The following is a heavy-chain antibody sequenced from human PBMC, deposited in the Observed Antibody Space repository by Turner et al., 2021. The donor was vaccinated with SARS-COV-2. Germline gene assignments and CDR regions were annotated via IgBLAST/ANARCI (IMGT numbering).Heavy chain of an antibody. CDR1: GFTFSSDA. J-gene: IGHJ4*02. CDR3: AKLFVYGASFDY. D-gene: IGHD3-10*02. CDR2: ISGSGGST. V-gene: IGHV3-23*01. Sequence: EVQLLESGGGLVQPGGSLRLSCAASGFTFSSDAMSWVRQAPGKGLGWVSTISGSGGSTYYADSVKGRFTISRDNSKNTLYLQLNSLRAEDTAVYYCAKLFVYGASFDYWGQGTLVTVSS.